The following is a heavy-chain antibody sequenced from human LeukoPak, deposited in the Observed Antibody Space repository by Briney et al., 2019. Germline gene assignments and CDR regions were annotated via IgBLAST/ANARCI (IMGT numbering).Heavy chain of an antibody. V-gene: IGHV3-7*01. J-gene: IGHJ4*02. CDR3: ARVTIFGVVIAHFDY. D-gene: IGHD3-3*01. CDR1: GFTFSSYW. Sequence: GGSLRLSCAASGFTFSSYWMNWARQAPGKGLEWVASINHNGNVNYYVDSVKGRFTISRDNAKNSLYLQMNSLRAEDTAVYYCARVTIFGVVIAHFDYWGQGTLVTVSS. CDR2: INHNGNVN.